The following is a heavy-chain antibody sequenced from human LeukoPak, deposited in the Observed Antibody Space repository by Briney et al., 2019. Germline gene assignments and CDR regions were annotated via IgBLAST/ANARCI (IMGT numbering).Heavy chain of an antibody. CDR2: IKQDGSEK. J-gene: IGHJ6*03. V-gene: IGHV3-7*01. CDR1: EFTFITYW. CDR3: AKGSKEVLFTRDHYMDV. D-gene: IGHD3-3*01. Sequence: GGSLRLSCAASEFTFITYWMSWVRQAPGKGLEWVANIKQDGSEKYYVDSVKGRFTISRDNAKNSLYLQMNSLRAEDTAVYYCAKGSKEVLFTRDHYMDVWGKGTTVTISS.